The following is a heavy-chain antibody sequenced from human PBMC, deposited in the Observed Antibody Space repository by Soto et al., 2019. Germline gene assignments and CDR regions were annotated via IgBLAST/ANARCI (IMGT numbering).Heavy chain of an antibody. CDR2: IYYSGST. D-gene: IGHD3-3*01. Sequence: QVQLQESGPGLVKPSQTLSLTCTVSGGSISSGGYYWSWIRQHPGKGLEWIGYIYYSGSTYYNPSLKSRVTISVDTSKNQFSLKLSSVTAADTAVYYCARGGDFWSGYFYGMDVWGQGTTVTVSS. J-gene: IGHJ6*02. CDR1: GGSISSGGYY. CDR3: ARGGDFWSGYFYGMDV. V-gene: IGHV4-31*03.